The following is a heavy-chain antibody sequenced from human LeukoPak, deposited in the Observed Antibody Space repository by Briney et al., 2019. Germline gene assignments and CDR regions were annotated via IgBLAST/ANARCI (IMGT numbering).Heavy chain of an antibody. CDR1: GGSISTYY. CDR3: ARGETTVTTSTFDY. J-gene: IGHJ4*02. D-gene: IGHD4-17*01. Sequence: SETLSLTCSVSGGSISTYYWTWIRQPPGKGLEWIGYIFYSGSTSYNPSLKSRVTISVDTSKNHFSLKLSSVTAADTAVYYCARGETTVTTSTFDYWGQGTLVTVSS. CDR2: IFYSGST. V-gene: IGHV4-59*01.